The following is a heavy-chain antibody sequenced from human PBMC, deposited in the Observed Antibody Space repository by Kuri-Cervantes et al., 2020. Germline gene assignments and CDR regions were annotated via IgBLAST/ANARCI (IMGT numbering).Heavy chain of an antibody. J-gene: IGHJ4*02. CDR1: GGSISSGGYY. D-gene: IGHD4-23*01. CDR3: ARAAGWGYGGIDY. CDR2: IYYSGST. V-gene: IGHV4-31*03. Sequence: LRLSCTVSGGSISSGGYYWSWIRQHPGKGLEWIGYIYYSGSTYYNPSLKSRVTISVDKSKNQFSLKLSSVTAADTAVYYCARAAGWGYGGIDYWGQGTLVTVSS.